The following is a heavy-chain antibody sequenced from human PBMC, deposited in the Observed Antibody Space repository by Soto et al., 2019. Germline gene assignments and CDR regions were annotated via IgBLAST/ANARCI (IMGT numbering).Heavy chain of an antibody. D-gene: IGHD2-15*01. Sequence: QVQLVESGGGVVQPGRSLRLSCAASGFTFSSYAMHWVRQAPGKGLEWVAVISYDGSNKYYADSVKGRFTISRDNSKNTLYLQMNSLRAEDTAVYYCARSLEDDSFDYWGQGTLVTVSS. J-gene: IGHJ4*02. CDR3: ARSLEDDSFDY. V-gene: IGHV3-30-3*01. CDR1: GFTFSSYA. CDR2: ISYDGSNK.